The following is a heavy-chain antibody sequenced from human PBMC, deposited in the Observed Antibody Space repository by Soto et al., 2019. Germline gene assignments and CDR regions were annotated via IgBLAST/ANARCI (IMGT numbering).Heavy chain of an antibody. CDR3: ARETLSYGSALDV. J-gene: IGHJ6*02. V-gene: IGHV3-43*01. Sequence: GGSLRLSCAASGFRFDEYNMHWVRQAPGKGLEWLSLITWNGANTYYADSVKGRFTISRDSTTKSVSLQMTSLKREDTGLYYCARETLSYGSALDVWGQGTTVTVSS. CDR2: ITWNGANT. CDR1: GFRFDEYN. D-gene: IGHD3-16*01.